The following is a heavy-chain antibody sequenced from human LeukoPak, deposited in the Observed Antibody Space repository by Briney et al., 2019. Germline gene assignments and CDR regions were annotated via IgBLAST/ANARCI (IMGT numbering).Heavy chain of an antibody. Sequence: GGSLTLSCLASGFTFSTYSMTWVRPVPGEGLGWGSAIFAVDTGSYADSAKGRFIVSRDNSKNTLYLQLNRLRVEDTAVYYCAKEHDLWHEEGNWFDPWGQGTLVTVSS. CDR2: IFAVDTGS. J-gene: IGHJ5*02. V-gene: IGHV3-23*01. CDR3: AKEHDLWHEEGNWFDP. CDR1: GFTFSTYS. D-gene: IGHD3-3*01.